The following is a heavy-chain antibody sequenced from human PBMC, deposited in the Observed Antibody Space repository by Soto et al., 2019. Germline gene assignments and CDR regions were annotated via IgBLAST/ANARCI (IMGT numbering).Heavy chain of an antibody. CDR1: GFTFSSYS. Sequence: GGSLRLSCVASGFTFSSYSMVWVRQAPGKGLEWVSYIFTTGTTIYYADSVKGRFTISRDNAKNSLFLEMNSLRAEDTAMYYCARKLGYCTGGICYCDYWGQGTLVTVSS. CDR2: IFTTGTTI. CDR3: ARKLGYCTGGICYCDY. J-gene: IGHJ4*02. V-gene: IGHV3-48*04. D-gene: IGHD2-8*02.